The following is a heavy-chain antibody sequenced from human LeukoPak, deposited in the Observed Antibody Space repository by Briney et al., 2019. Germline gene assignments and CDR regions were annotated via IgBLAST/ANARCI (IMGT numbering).Heavy chain of an antibody. CDR2: IRWNRGSI. J-gene: IGHJ4*02. V-gene: IGHV3-9*03. Sequence: PGRSLRLSXAASGFTFDDYAMHWVRQAPGKGLEWVSGIRWNRGSIGYADSVKGRFTISRDNAKNSLYLQMNSLRAEDMALYYCAKGITKTTGTPVDYWGQGTLVTVSS. CDR1: GFTFDDYA. CDR3: AKGITKTTGTPVDY. D-gene: IGHD1-1*01.